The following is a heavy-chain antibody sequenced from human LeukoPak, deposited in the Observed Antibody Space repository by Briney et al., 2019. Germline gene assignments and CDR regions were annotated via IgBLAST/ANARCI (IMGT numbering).Heavy chain of an antibody. Sequence: GESLKISCKGSGYSFTSYWIGWVRQMPGKGLEWMGIIYPGDSDTRYRPSFQGQVTISADKSISTAYLQWSSLKASDTAMYYCARRRCSNTNCYAFDYWGQGTPVTVSS. D-gene: IGHD2-2*01. CDR2: IYPGDSDT. J-gene: IGHJ4*02. CDR1: GYSFTSYW. V-gene: IGHV5-51*01. CDR3: ARRRCSNTNCYAFDY.